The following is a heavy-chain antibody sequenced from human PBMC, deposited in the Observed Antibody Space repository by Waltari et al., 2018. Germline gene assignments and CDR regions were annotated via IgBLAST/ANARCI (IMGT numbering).Heavy chain of an antibody. V-gene: IGHV3-7*01. Sequence: EVQLVESGGGLVQPGGSLRLSCAASGFTFNTYWMKWIRQAPGKGREWVANINPDGSKKFYLDSVKGRFTVSRDNAQNSLYLQMNNLRAEDTAVYYCTTLARGESGDYWGQGTLVTVSS. J-gene: IGHJ4*02. CDR2: INPDGSKK. CDR3: TTLARGESGDY. D-gene: IGHD3-10*01. CDR1: GFTFNTYW.